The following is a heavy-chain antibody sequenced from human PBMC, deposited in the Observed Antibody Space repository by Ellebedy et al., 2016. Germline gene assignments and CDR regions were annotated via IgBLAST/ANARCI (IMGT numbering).Heavy chain of an antibody. Sequence: GGSLRLSXAASGFTFSSYAMTWVRQAPGKGLEWVSAISDAGGSTYYADSVKGRFTVSRDNSKNTLYLQMNSLRAEDTAVYYCAREVSSGWYYFDNWGQGTLVTVSS. D-gene: IGHD6-19*01. V-gene: IGHV3-23*01. CDR1: GFTFSSYA. CDR2: ISDAGGST. J-gene: IGHJ4*02. CDR3: AREVSSGWYYFDN.